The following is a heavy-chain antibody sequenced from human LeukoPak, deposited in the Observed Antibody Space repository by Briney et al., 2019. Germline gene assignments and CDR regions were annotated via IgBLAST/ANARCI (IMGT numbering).Heavy chain of an antibody. CDR1: GDRVSSNSAA. CDR2: TYYRSKWFN. D-gene: IGHD6-19*01. Sequence: SQTLSLTCAISGDRVSSNSAAWNWIRQSPSRGLEWLGRTYYRSKWFNDYTVSVKSRITINPDTSKNHFSLQLNSVTPEDTAVYYCARASSIPVAGDIEFWFDPWGQGTLVTVSS. CDR3: ARASSIPVAGDIEFWFDP. V-gene: IGHV6-1*01. J-gene: IGHJ5*02.